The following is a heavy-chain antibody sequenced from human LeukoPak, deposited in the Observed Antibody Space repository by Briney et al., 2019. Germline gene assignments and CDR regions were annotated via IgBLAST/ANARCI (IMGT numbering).Heavy chain of an antibody. Sequence: SETLSLTRTVSGGSISSYYWSWIRQPPGKGLEWIGYIYYSGSTNYNPSLKSRVTISVDTSKNQFSLKLSSVTVADTAVYYCARMSPRTTKASFDYWGQGALVTVSS. CDR1: GGSISSYY. CDR2: IYYSGST. J-gene: IGHJ4*02. V-gene: IGHV4-59*01. D-gene: IGHD1-7*01. CDR3: ARMSPRTTKASFDY.